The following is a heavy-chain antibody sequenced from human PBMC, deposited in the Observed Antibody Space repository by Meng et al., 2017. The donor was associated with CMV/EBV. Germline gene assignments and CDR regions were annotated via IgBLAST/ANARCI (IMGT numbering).Heavy chain of an antibody. CDR2: IYTSGGT. V-gene: IGHV4-4*07. CDR1: CASISSYY. D-gene: IGHD2-2*02. CDR3: AREIVVVPAAIDNWFDP. Sequence: QLEAPGHALAKPSETLSLTCPVSCASISSYYWSWIRQPAGNGLEWIGRIYTSGGTNYNPSLKSRVTMSVDTSKNQFSLKLSSVTAADTAVYYCAREIVVVPAAIDNWFDPWGQGTLVTVSS. J-gene: IGHJ5*02.